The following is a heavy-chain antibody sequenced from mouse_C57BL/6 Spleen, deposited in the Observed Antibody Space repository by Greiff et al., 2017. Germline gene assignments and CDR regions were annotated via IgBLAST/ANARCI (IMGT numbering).Heavy chain of an antibody. J-gene: IGHJ4*01. CDR3: ARCDGFASYSMDD. CDR2: INPNNGGT. CDR1: GYTFTDYN. Sequence: VQLQQSGPELVKPGASVKMSCKASGYTFTDYNMHWVKQRHGKSLEWIGYINPNNGGTSYNQKFKGKATLTVNKSSSTAYMELRSLTSEDSAVYYCARCDGFASYSMDDWGKGTTVTVSS. V-gene: IGHV1-22*01. D-gene: IGHD2-3*01.